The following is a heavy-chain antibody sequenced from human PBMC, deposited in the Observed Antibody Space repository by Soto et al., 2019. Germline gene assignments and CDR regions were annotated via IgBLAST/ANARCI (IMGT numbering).Heavy chain of an antibody. Sequence: GGSLRLSCAASGFTFSSYAMHWVRQAPGKGLEWVAVISYDGSNKYYADSVKGRFTISRDNSKNTLYLQMNSLRAEDTAVYYCARVGVKFVGATSAFDIWGQGTMVTVSS. CDR1: GFTFSSYA. D-gene: IGHD1-26*01. V-gene: IGHV3-30*04. CDR2: ISYDGSNK. CDR3: ARVGVKFVGATSAFDI. J-gene: IGHJ3*02.